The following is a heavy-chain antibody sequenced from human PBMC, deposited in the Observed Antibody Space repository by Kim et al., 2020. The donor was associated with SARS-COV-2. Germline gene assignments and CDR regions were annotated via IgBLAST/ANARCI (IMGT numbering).Heavy chain of an antibody. V-gene: IGHV3-23*03. J-gene: IGHJ4*01. CDR1: GFTFSTYA. CDR3: AKESRTTNLFDF. Sequence: GGSLRLSCVASGFTFSTYAMSWVRQAPGKGLEWVSVIYRGATSTYYADSVKGRFTISRDNSKNTLYVQMNSLRAEDTAVYYCAKESRTTNLFDFWGQGTLVTVSS. D-gene: IGHD2-2*01. CDR2: IYRGATST.